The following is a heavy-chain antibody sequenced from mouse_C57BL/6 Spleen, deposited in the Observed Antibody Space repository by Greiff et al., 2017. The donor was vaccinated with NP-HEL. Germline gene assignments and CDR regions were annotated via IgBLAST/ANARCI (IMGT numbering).Heavy chain of an antibody. J-gene: IGHJ2*01. D-gene: IGHD1-1*01. CDR2: INPGSGGT. CDR1: GYAFTNYL. CDR3: ALGYYGGYFDY. Sequence: QVQLQQSGAELVRPGTSVKLSCKASGYAFTNYLMEWVKQRPGQGLEWIGVINPGSGGTTYNEKFKGKATLTADKSSSTAYMQLSSLTSEDSAVYVCALGYYGGYFDYWGQGTTVTVSS. V-gene: IGHV1-54*01.